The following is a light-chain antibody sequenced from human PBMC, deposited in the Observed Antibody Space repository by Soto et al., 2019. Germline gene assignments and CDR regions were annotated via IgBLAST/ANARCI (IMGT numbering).Light chain of an antibody. J-gene: IGLJ2*01. CDR3: SSYTSSKTVV. Sequence: QSVLTQPASVSGSPGQSIAISCAGSSSDVGGYNYVSWYQQHPGKPPKRIISEVTNRPSGVSHRFSGSKSGNTASLTISGLQGEDEADYYCSSYTSSKTVVFGGGTKLTVL. CDR2: EVT. V-gene: IGLV2-14*01. CDR1: SSDVGGYNY.